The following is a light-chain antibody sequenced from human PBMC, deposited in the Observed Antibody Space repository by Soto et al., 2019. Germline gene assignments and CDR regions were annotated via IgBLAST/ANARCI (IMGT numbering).Light chain of an antibody. CDR1: QSISSW. Sequence: IQLTQSPSSLSASVGDRVTITCRASQSISSWLAWYQQKPGKAPKLLIFDASSLKSGVPSRFSGSGSGTEFTLTISSLQPDDFATYYCQQYNSYSRAFGQGTKVDI. J-gene: IGKJ1*01. V-gene: IGKV1-5*01. CDR3: QQYNSYSRA. CDR2: DAS.